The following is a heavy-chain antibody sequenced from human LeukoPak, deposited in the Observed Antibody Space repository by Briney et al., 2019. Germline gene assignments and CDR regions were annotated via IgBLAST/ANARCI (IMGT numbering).Heavy chain of an antibody. J-gene: IGHJ3*02. CDR3: AEFNTRDAFEI. D-gene: IGHD1-26*01. V-gene: IGHV3-15*01. CDR1: GFTFGYSW. CDR2: IKSKSDGGTA. Sequence: GGSLRLSCVASGFTFGYSWMSWVRQAPGKGLERVGRIKSKSDGGTADYAAVIKARFIISRDDSKDTLYLQMNSLKTEDTGIYYCAEFNTRDAFEIWGQGTMVTVSS.